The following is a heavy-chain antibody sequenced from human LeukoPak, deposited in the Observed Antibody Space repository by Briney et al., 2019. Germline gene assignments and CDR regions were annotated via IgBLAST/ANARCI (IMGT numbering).Heavy chain of an antibody. CDR3: AKTQVAAAGTALYDY. D-gene: IGHD6-13*01. Sequence: TGGSLRLSCAASGFTFSSYGMHWVRQAPGKGLEWVAFIRYDGSNKYYADSVKGRFTISRDNSKNTLYLQMNSLRAEDTAVYYCAKTQVAAAGTALYDYWGQGTLVTVSS. V-gene: IGHV3-30*02. J-gene: IGHJ4*02. CDR1: GFTFSSYG. CDR2: IRYDGSNK.